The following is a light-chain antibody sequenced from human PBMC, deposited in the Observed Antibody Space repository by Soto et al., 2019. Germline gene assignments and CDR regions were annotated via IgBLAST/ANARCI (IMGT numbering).Light chain of an antibody. Sequence: QSVLTQPPSVSGAPGQRVTISCTGSSSNIGAGYDVHWYQQLPGTAPKLLIYGNSNRPSGVPDRFSGSKSGTSASLAITGLQAEDEADYYCQSYDSGYVLFGGGTKVTVL. V-gene: IGLV1-40*01. CDR2: GNS. CDR1: SSNIGAGYD. CDR3: QSYDSGYVL. J-gene: IGLJ2*01.